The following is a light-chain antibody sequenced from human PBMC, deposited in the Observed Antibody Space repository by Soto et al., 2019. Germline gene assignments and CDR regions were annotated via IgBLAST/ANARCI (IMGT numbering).Light chain of an antibody. J-gene: IGKJ1*01. CDR2: KAS. CDR1: QSISNW. CDR3: QQYNTYWT. V-gene: IGKV1-5*03. Sequence: IQMTQSPSTLPASVGDRVTITCRASQSISNWLAWYQQKPGKAPKLLIYKASTLESEVPSRFSGSGSGTEFTLNISSLQPDDFATYYCQQYNTYWTFGQGTKVEIK.